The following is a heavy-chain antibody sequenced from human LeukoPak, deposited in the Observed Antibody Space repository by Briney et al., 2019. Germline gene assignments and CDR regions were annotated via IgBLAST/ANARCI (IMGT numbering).Heavy chain of an antibody. CDR1: GXSISSGGDY. J-gene: IGHJ4*02. CDR2: IYYSGST. V-gene: IGHV4-31*03. CDR3: ARDRVYDILTGYSDMTDY. D-gene: IGHD3-9*01. Sequence: SETLSLTCTVSGXSISSGGDYWSWIRQHPGKGLEWIGYIYYSGSTYYNPSLKSRVTISVDTSKNQFSLKLSSVTAADTAVYYCARDRVYDILTGYSDMTDYWGQGTLVTVSS.